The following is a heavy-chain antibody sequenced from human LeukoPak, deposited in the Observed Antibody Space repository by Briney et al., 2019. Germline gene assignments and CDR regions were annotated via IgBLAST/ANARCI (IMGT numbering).Heavy chain of an antibody. V-gene: IGHV4-59*01. D-gene: IGHD6-13*01. J-gene: IGHJ2*01. CDR2: INYSGST. Sequence: SSETLSLTCTVSGGSISSYYWSWIRQPPGKGLEWIGNINYSGSTNYNPSLKSRVTIVVDTSKNQFFLKLISGTSADKAAVYCWRGPNRIAAADDWYFDLWGRGTLVTVSS. CDR1: GGSISSYY. CDR3: WRGPNRIAAADDWYFDL.